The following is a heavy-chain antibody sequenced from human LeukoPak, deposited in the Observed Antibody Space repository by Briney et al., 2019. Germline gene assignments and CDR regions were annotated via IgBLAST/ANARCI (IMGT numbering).Heavy chain of an antibody. J-gene: IGHJ4*02. CDR3: AKRVPYSSSSVYFDY. CDR2: ITDSGDGT. CDR1: GFTFSNFA. D-gene: IGHD6-6*01. Sequence: GGSLRLSCAASGFTFSNFAMSWVRQAPGKGLEWASAITDSGDGTYYADSVKGRFTISRDNSKNTLYLQMSSLRAEDTAVYYCAKRVPYSSSSVYFDYWGRGTLVTVSS. V-gene: IGHV3-23*01.